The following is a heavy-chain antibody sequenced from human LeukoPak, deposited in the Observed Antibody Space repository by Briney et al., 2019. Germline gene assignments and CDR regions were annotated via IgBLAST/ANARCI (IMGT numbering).Heavy chain of an antibody. V-gene: IGHV4-34*01. J-gene: IGHJ3*02. CDR2: INHSGST. D-gene: IGHD3-22*01. Sequence: SETLSLTCAVYGGSFSGYYWSWIRQPPGKGLEWIGEINHSGSTNYNPSLKSRVTISIDTSRSQFSLKLNSVTAADTAVYYCARLLYYYDSSGYPGSTFDIWGQGTMVTVSS. CDR3: ARLLYYYDSSGYPGSTFDI. CDR1: GGSFSGYY.